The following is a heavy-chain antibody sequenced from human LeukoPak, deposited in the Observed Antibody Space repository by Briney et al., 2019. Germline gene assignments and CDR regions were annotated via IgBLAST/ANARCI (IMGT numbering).Heavy chain of an antibody. D-gene: IGHD6-13*01. Sequence: SETLSLTCTVSGGSISGSSYYWGWIRQPPGKGLEWIGSIYYSGSTYYNPSLKSRVTISVDTSKNQFSLKLSSVTAADTAVYYCARQVGALIAAAAPYNWFDPWGQGTLVTVSS. V-gene: IGHV4-39*01. CDR1: GGSISGSSYY. CDR2: IYYSGST. CDR3: ARQVGALIAAAAPYNWFDP. J-gene: IGHJ5*02.